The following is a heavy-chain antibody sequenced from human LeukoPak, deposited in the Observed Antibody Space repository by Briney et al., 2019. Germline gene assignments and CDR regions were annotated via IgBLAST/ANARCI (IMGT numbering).Heavy chain of an antibody. V-gene: IGHV3-23*01. Sequence: GGSLRLSCAASGFTFSSYSMNWVRQAPGKGLEWVSGIYGGGSGSTFYAESVKGRFTISRDNSKNTLYLQMNSLRDEDTAIYYCAKDFTPDGIWDIDYWGRGTLITVSS. CDR2: IYGGGSGST. J-gene: IGHJ4*02. CDR1: GFTFSSYS. CDR3: AKDFTPDGIWDIDY. D-gene: IGHD1-20*01.